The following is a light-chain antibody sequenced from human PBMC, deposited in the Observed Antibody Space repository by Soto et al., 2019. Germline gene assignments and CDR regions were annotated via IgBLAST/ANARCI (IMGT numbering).Light chain of an antibody. CDR2: EAS. V-gene: IGLV2-23*01. CDR3: CSYGSDNTYL. J-gene: IGLJ1*01. CDR1: SSDVGTYGF. Sequence: QSALSQPASVSGSHGQSITISCTGTSSDVGTYGFVSWYQQTPGKAPKVLIYEASKRPSGVSSRFSGSKSGNTASLTISGLEAEDEADYYCCSYGSDNTYLFGTGTKVTVL.